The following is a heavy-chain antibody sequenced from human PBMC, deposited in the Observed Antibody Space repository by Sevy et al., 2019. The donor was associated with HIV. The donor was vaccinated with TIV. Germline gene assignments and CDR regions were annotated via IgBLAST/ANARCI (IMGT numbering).Heavy chain of an antibody. Sequence: GGSLRLSCEVSGLSVTNNGMHWVRQAPGKGLEWVAVISYDGINKYYGDSVKGRFIISRDRSKNTLYLQMNILRIEDTGVYYCAKDFTGFYGIGVWGQGTTVTVSS. D-gene: IGHD3-9*01. CDR2: ISYDGINK. V-gene: IGHV3-30*18. CDR1: GLSVTNNG. J-gene: IGHJ6*02. CDR3: AKDFTGFYGIGV.